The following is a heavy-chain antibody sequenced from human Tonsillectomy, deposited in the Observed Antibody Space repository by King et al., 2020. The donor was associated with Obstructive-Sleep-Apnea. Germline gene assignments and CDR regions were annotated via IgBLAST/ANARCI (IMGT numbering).Heavy chain of an antibody. CDR3: ARNDWFDP. CDR2: IKEDGSEK. CDR1: GFTFSSYW. V-gene: IGHV3-7*01. J-gene: IGHJ5*02. Sequence: VQLVESGGGLVQPGGSLRLSCAASGFTFSSYWMTWVRQAPGQGLEWVANIKEDGSEKYYVDSGKVRFTISRDNAKCSLYLQMNSLRAEDTAVYYCARNDWFDPWGQGTLVTVSS.